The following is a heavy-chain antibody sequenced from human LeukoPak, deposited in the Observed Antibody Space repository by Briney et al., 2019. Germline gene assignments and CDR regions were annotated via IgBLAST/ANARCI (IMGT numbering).Heavy chain of an antibody. V-gene: IGHV3-23*01. J-gene: IGHJ4*02. D-gene: IGHD1-26*01. Sequence: GGSLRLSCFTSGFTLSTNAMSWVRQAPGKGLEWISGISGSGASTYYADSVKGRFTISRDDSRNTLYLQMNSLRGDDTAVYYCAKDVGKWESLHFFDYWGQGTLVTVSS. CDR2: ISGSGAST. CDR1: GFTLSTNA. CDR3: AKDVGKWESLHFFDY.